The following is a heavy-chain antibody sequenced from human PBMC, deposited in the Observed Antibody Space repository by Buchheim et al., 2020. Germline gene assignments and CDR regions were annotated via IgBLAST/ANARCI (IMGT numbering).Heavy chain of an antibody. J-gene: IGHJ5*02. D-gene: IGHD6-13*01. CDR2: INPNSGST. V-gene: IGHV1-2*02. CDR1: GYTFTGYY. Sequence: QVQLVQSGAEVKKPGASVKVSCTASGYTFTGYYMNWVRQAPGQGLEWMGWINPNSGSTYYAQKFQGRVTMTRDTSISTAYMELSRLRSDDTAVDYCARALAEFDANNWFDPWGQGTL. CDR3: ARALAEFDANNWFDP.